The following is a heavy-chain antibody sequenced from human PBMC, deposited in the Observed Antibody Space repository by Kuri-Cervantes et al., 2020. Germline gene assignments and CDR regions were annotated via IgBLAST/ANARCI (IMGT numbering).Heavy chain of an antibody. CDR3: ARQDDILTGYYNFYYYYGMDV. CDR1: GGSISSSSYY. Sequence: SETLSLTCTVSGGSISSSSYYWGWIRQPPGKGLEWIGSIYYSGSTYYNPSLKSGVTISVDTSKNQFSLKLSSVTAADTAVYYCARQDDILTGYYNFYYYYGMDVWGQGTTVTVSS. V-gene: IGHV4-39*01. J-gene: IGHJ6*02. CDR2: IYYSGST. D-gene: IGHD3-9*01.